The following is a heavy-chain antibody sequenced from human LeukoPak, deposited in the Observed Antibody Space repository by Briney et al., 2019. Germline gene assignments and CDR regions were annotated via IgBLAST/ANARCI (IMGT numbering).Heavy chain of an antibody. CDR2: INHSGST. V-gene: IGHV4-34*01. CDR1: GGSFSGYY. CDR3: ARVCSSGYDWDRLPYNWFDP. J-gene: IGHJ5*02. D-gene: IGHD5-12*01. Sequence: PSETLSLTCAVYGGSFSGYYWSWIRQPPGKGLEWIGEINHSGSTNYNPSLKSRVTISVDTSKNQFSLKLSSVTAADTAVYYCARVCSSGYDWDRLPYNWFDPWGQGTLVTVSS.